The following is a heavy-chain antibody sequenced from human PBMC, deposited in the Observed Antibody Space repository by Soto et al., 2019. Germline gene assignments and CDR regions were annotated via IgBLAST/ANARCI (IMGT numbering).Heavy chain of an antibody. Sequence: PGGSLRLSCAASGFNFSNYAMNWVRQAPGKGLEWVSTISGSDGRTYYADSVKGRFTISRDNSKNTLYLQMNSLRAEDSALYYCAKGQDIVATIMFDYWGQGTLVTVSS. J-gene: IGHJ4*02. D-gene: IGHD5-12*01. CDR1: GFNFSNYA. CDR3: AKGQDIVATIMFDY. CDR2: ISGSDGRT. V-gene: IGHV3-23*01.